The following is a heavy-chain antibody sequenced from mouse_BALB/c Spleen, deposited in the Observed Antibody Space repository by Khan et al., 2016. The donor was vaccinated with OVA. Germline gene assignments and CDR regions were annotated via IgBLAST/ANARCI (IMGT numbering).Heavy chain of an antibody. V-gene: IGHV2-6-5*01. CDR1: GFSLTDYG. J-gene: IGHJ4*01. CDR2: IWGGGST. Sequence: VELVESGPGLVAPSQSLSITCTVSGFSLTDYGVSWIRQPPGKGLEWLGVIWGGGSTYYNSALKSRLSISQDNSKSQVFLKMSSLQTDDTAMYYCAKGVWSYYYALDYWGQGTSVTVSS. CDR3: AKGVWSYYYALDY.